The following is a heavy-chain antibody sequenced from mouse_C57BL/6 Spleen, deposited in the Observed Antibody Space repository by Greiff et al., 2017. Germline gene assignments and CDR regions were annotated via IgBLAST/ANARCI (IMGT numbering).Heavy chain of an antibody. Sequence: QVQLQQPGAELVMPGASVKLSCKASGYTFTSYWMHWVKQRPGQGLEWIGEIDPAGGSTNYNEKFKGKSTLTVDTSSSTAYMQLSSLTSEDSAVYYCARWRGNLDYWGQGTTLTVSS. CDR3: ARWRGNLDY. V-gene: IGHV1-69*01. CDR1: GYTFTSYW. J-gene: IGHJ2*01. CDR2: IDPAGGST.